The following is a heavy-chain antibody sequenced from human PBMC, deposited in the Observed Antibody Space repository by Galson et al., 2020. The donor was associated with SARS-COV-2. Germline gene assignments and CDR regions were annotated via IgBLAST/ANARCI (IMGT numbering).Heavy chain of an antibody. CDR2: IYYSASI. Sequence: TSETLSLTCTVSGDSFNSIAYYWGWIRQPPGRGLEWIGSIYYSASIYYNPSLKSRVTISVDTSNNQFSLRLNSVTAADTAVYYCARHYYYDCSGYYPHLFDFWGQGTLVTVSS. CDR3: ARHYYYDCSGYYPHLFDF. V-gene: IGHV4-39*01. J-gene: IGHJ4*02. D-gene: IGHD3-22*01. CDR1: GDSFNSIAYY.